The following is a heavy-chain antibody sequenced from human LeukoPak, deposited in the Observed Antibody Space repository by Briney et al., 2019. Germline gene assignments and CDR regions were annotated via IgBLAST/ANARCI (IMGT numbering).Heavy chain of an antibody. Sequence: SETLSLTCTVSGGSISSYYWSWIRQPPGKGLEWIGYIYYSGSTNYNPSLKSRVTISVDTSKNQFSLKLSSVTAADTAVYYCARRPAADNWFDPWGQGTLVTVSS. CDR1: GGSISSYY. CDR3: ARRPAADNWFDP. J-gene: IGHJ5*02. D-gene: IGHD2-2*01. CDR2: IYYSGST. V-gene: IGHV4-59*12.